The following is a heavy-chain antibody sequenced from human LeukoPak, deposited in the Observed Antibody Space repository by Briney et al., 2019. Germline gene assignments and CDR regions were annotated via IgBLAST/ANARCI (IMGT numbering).Heavy chain of an antibody. V-gene: IGHV4-59*01. J-gene: IGHJ5*02. D-gene: IGHD3-22*01. CDR3: ARGTMMVGP. CDR2: IYYSGST. CDR1: GGSLSNYY. Sequence: SETLSPTCTVSGGSLSNYYWSWIRQPPGKGLEWIGYIYYSGSTTYNPSLKSRATISVDTSKNQFSLRLSSVTAADTAVYYCARGTMMVGPWGQGTLVTVSS.